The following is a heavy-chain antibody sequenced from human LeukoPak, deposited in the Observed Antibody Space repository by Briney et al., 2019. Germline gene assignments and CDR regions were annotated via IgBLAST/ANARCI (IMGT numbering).Heavy chain of an antibody. J-gene: IGHJ3*02. D-gene: IGHD3-22*01. V-gene: IGHV1-69*04. Sequence: SVKVSCKASGGTFSSYAISWVRQAPGQGLEWMGRIIPILGIANYAQKFQGRVTITADKSTSTAYMELSSLRSEDTAVYYCARDLRDYDSRGYYHGAFDIWGQGTMVTVSS. CDR3: ARDLRDYDSRGYYHGAFDI. CDR1: GGTFSSYA. CDR2: IIPILGIA.